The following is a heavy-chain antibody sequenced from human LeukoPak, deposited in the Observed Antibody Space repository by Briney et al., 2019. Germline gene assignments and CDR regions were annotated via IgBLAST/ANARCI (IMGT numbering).Heavy chain of an antibody. Sequence: SETLSLTCTVSGGSISSSSYYWGWIRQPPGKGLEWIGSIYYSGSTYYNPSLKSRVTISVDTSKNQFSLKLSSVTAADTAVYYCARGQGEYYDFWSGYDSNYYYYMDVWGKGTTVTVSS. CDR2: IYYSGST. J-gene: IGHJ6*03. V-gene: IGHV4-39*07. CDR3: ARGQGEYYDFWSGYDSNYYYYMDV. D-gene: IGHD3-3*01. CDR1: GGSISSSSYY.